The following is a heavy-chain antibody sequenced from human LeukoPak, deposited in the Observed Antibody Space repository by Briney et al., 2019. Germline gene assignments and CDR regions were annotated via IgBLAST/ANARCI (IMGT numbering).Heavy chain of an antibody. CDR1: GGSISSGDYY. J-gene: IGHJ4*02. V-gene: IGHV4-30-4*01. CDR2: IYYSGST. CDR3: ARDPVYHDFSQGFDY. Sequence: SQTLSLTCTVSGGSISSGDYYWSWIRQPPGKGLEWIVYIYYSGSTYYNPSLKSRVTISVDTSKNQFSLKLSSVTAADTAVYYCARDPVYHDFSQGFDYWGQGTLVTVSS. D-gene: IGHD3-3*01.